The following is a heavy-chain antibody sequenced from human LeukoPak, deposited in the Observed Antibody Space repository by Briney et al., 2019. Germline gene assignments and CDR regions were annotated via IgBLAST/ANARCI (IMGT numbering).Heavy chain of an antibody. CDR3: AKDGFYCSSTSCYKGSLDY. CDR2: IRYDGSNK. Sequence: GGSLRLSCAASGFTFRTSPMHWVRQAPGKGLEWVAFIRYDGSNKYYADSVKGRFTISRDNSKNTLYLQMNSLRAEDTAVYYCAKDGFYCSSTSCYKGSLDYWGQGTLVTVSS. V-gene: IGHV3-30*02. CDR1: GFTFRTSP. J-gene: IGHJ4*02. D-gene: IGHD2-2*02.